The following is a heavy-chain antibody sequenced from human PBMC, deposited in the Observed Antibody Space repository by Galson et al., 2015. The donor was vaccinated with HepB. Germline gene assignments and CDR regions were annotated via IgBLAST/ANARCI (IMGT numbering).Heavy chain of an antibody. CDR1: GFIFSSYK. J-gene: IGHJ4*02. CDR2: IRTSSTHI. CDR3: AREYRYTRGWSIDY. D-gene: IGHD6-19*01. Sequence: SLRLSCAASGFIFSSYKMNWVRQAPGKGLEWVSSIRTSSTHISYADSVKGRFTISRDNAKTSLHLQMNSLRAEDTAVYYCAREYRYTRGWSIDYWGQGTLVTVSS. V-gene: IGHV3-21*01.